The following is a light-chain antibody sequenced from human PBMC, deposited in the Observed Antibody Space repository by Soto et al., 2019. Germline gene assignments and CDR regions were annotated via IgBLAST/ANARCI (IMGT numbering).Light chain of an antibody. CDR3: MQGTHWPRT. J-gene: IGKJ1*01. Sequence: DAVLTQSPLSLPVTLGQPASISCRSSQSLVYSNGNTYLNWFQQRPGQSPRRLICKVSNRDSGVPDRFSGSESGTEFTLKISRVEAEDVGVYYCMQGTHWPRTFGQGTKVEIK. V-gene: IGKV2-30*01. CDR1: QSLVYSNGNTY. CDR2: KVS.